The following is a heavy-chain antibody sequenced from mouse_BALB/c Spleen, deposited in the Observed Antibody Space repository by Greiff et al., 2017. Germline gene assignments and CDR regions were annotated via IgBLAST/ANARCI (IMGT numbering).Heavy chain of an antibody. CDR3: ARAGRYQVFAY. Sequence: QVQLKESGPGLVAPSQSLSITCTVSGFSLTSYGVHWVRQPPGKGLEWLGVIWAGGSTNYNSALMSRLSISKDNSKSQVFLKMNSLQTDDTAMYYCARAGRYQVFAYWGQGTLVTVSA. D-gene: IGHD1-1*01. CDR2: IWAGGST. V-gene: IGHV2-9*02. J-gene: IGHJ3*01. CDR1: GFSLTSYG.